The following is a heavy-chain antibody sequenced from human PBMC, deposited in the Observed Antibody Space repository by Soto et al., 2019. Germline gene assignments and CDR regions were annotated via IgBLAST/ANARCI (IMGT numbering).Heavy chain of an antibody. J-gene: IGHJ5*02. CDR2: IYYSGST. Sequence: PSETLSLTCTVSGGSISSGVYYWSWIRQHPGKGLEWIGYIYYSGSTYYNPSLKSRVTISVDTSKNQFSLKLSSVTAADTAVYYCARVKSIVGATGTEWFDPWGQGTLVTVSS. D-gene: IGHD1-26*01. CDR3: ARVKSIVGATGTEWFDP. V-gene: IGHV4-31*03. CDR1: GGSISSGVYY.